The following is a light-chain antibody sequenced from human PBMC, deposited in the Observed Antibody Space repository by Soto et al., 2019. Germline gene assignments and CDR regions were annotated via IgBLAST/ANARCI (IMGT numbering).Light chain of an antibody. J-gene: IGKJ3*01. V-gene: IGKV4-1*01. CDR3: QQYYSIPQA. CDR1: QSVLYSSNNKNY. CDR2: WAS. Sequence: DIVMTQSPDSLAVSLGERATINCKSSQSVLYSSNNKNYLAWYQQKPGQPPKLLIYWASTRESGVPDRFSGSGSGTDFTLTISSLQAEDVAVYYCQQYYSIPQAFSPGTKVDIK.